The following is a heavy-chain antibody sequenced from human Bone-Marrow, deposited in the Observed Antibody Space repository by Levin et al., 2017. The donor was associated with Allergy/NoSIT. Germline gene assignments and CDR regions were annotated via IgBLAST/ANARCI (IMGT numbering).Heavy chain of an antibody. Sequence: LSLTCAASGFTFSSYAMSWVRQAPGKGLEWVSAISGSGVSTHYADSVQGRFTISRDNSKNTLYLQMNTLRAEDTAVYYCAKQEEGVDYWGQGNLVTVSS. J-gene: IGHJ4*02. CDR2: ISGSGVST. CDR3: AKQEEGVDY. V-gene: IGHV3-23*01. D-gene: IGHD3-16*01. CDR1: GFTFSSYA.